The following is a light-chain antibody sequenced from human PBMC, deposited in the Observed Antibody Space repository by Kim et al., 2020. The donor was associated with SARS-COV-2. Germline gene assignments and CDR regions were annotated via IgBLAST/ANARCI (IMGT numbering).Light chain of an antibody. V-gene: IGKV1-39*01. Sequence: AYVGDRVTITCRASQSISSYLNWYQQKPGKAPKLLVYAASSLQSGVPSRFSGSGSGTDFTLTISSLQPEGFATYYCQQSYSTPYTFGQGTKLEI. CDR1: QSISSY. CDR3: QQSYSTPYT. CDR2: AAS. J-gene: IGKJ2*01.